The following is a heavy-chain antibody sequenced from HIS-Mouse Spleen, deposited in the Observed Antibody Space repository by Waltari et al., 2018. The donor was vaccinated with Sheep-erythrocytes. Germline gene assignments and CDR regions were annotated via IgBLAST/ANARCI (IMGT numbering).Heavy chain of an antibody. V-gene: IGHV4-39*07. J-gene: IGHJ4*02. CDR1: GGSISSSSYY. Sequence: QLQLQESGPGLVKPSETLSLTCTVSGGSISSSSYYWGWIRQPPGKGLEWIGSIYYSGSTYYNPSLKSRVTISVDTSKNQFSLKLSSVTAADTAMYYCARVSVAARFDYWGQGTLVTVSS. D-gene: IGHD6-6*01. CDR3: ARVSVAARFDY. CDR2: IYYSGST.